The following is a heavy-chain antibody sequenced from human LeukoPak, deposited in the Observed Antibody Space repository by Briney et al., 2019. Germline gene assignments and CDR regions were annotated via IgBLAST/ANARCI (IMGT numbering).Heavy chain of an antibody. CDR1: GFTFSSYA. Sequence: PGRSLRLSCAASGFTFSSYAMHWVRQAPGKGLEWMAVISYDGSNKYYADSVKGRFTISRDNSKNTLYLQMNSLRAEDTAVYYCARVSRWLQWMVSDYWGQGTLVTVSS. CDR3: ARVSRWLQWMVSDY. V-gene: IGHV3-30*01. D-gene: IGHD5-24*01. CDR2: ISYDGSNK. J-gene: IGHJ4*02.